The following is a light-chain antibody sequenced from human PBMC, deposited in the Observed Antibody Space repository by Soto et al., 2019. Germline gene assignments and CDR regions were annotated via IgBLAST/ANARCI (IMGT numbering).Light chain of an antibody. J-gene: IGKJ5*01. CDR3: MQGTHWPIT. CDR2: KVS. CDR1: LSLVHIYGLAQ. Sequence: VVMTQSPLSMRVTXGQPASISCRAKLSLVHIYGLAQFTWFQQRPGXSPRCXXYKVSNRDSGGPARFSGSGSATAFARKISRVEAEDVGVYYGMQGTHWPITFGQGTRLEIK. V-gene: IGKV2-30*02.